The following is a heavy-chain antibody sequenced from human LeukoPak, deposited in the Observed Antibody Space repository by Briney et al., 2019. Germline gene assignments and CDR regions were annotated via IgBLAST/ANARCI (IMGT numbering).Heavy chain of an antibody. CDR1: GASISSSNYY. J-gene: IGHJ4*02. CDR3: ARIGVWFGEGNLSGYFDY. CDR2: MYYGGST. D-gene: IGHD3-10*01. Sequence: SETLSLTCTVSGASISSSNYYWGWTRQPPGKGLEWIGSMYYGGSTYYNPALQSRVTISVDTSKNQFSLRLTSVTAADTAVYYCARIGVWFGEGNLSGYFDYWGQGILVTVSS. V-gene: IGHV4-39*01.